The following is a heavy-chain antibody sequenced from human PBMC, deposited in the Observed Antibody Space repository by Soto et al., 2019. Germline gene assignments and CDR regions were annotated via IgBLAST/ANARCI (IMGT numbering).Heavy chain of an antibody. D-gene: IGHD2-2*01. CDR2: ISGSGGST. V-gene: IGHV3-23*01. Sequence: EVQLLESGGGLVQPGGSLRLSCAASGFTFSSYAMSWVRQAPGKGLEWVSAISGSGGSTYYADSVKGRFTISRDNSKNTQSLQLNSRTAEDTAVYYCAKDKGLSRRTRYYYGMDVWGQGTTVTVSS. CDR1: GFTFSSYA. CDR3: AKDKGLSRRTRYYYGMDV. J-gene: IGHJ6*02.